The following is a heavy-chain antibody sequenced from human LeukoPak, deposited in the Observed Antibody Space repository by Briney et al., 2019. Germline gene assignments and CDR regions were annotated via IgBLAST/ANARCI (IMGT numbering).Heavy chain of an antibody. V-gene: IGHV3-23*01. D-gene: IGHD3-16*02. CDR2: ITGNGGST. Sequence: PGGSLRLSCAASGFTFRTYSMTWVRQAPGKGLEWVSSITGNGGSTYYADSVKGRFTISRDNSKNTLYLQMNSLRAEDTAVYYCARGRLGELSLFWFDYWGQGTLVTVSS. J-gene: IGHJ4*02. CDR1: GFTFRTYS. CDR3: ARGRLGELSLFWFDY.